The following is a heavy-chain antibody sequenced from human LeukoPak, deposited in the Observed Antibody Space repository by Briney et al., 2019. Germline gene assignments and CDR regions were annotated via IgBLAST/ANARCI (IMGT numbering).Heavy chain of an antibody. J-gene: IGHJ6*02. Sequence: GGSLRLSCAASGFTFNSYSMNWVRQAPGKGLEWVSSISSSSSYIYYADSVKGRFTISRDNAKNSLYLQMNSLRAEDTAVYYCARDSTDYDFWSGPGNMDVWGQGTTVTVSS. V-gene: IGHV3-21*01. D-gene: IGHD3-3*01. CDR2: ISSSSSYI. CDR3: ARDSTDYDFWSGPGNMDV. CDR1: GFTFNSYS.